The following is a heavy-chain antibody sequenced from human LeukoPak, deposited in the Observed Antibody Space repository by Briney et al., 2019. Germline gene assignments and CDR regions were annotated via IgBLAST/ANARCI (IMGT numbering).Heavy chain of an antibody. Sequence: PSETLSLTCAVYGGSFSGYYWSWIRQPPGKGLEWIGEINHSGSTNYNPSLKSRVAISLDTSTNQISLKLRSVTAADTAVYYCARHEFASPFDSWGQGTLVTVSS. CDR1: GGSFSGYY. V-gene: IGHV4-34*01. J-gene: IGHJ4*02. CDR3: ARHEFASPFDS. D-gene: IGHD2-21*01. CDR2: INHSGST.